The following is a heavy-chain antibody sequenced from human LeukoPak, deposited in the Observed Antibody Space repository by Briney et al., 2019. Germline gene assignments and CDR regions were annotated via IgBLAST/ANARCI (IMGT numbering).Heavy chain of an antibody. Sequence: GGSLRLSCAVSGFTFSSYWVTWVRQAPGKGLEWVANIKQDGSEKYYVDSVKGRFTISRDNAKNSLYLQMNSLRAEDTAVYYCARDRWIFGVVISYFDHWGQGTLVTVSS. CDR2: IKQDGSEK. D-gene: IGHD3-3*01. V-gene: IGHV3-7*01. CDR3: ARDRWIFGVVISYFDH. J-gene: IGHJ4*02. CDR1: GFTFSSYW.